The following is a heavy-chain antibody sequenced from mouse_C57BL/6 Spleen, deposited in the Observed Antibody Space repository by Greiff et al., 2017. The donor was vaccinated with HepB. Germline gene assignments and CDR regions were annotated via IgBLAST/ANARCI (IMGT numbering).Heavy chain of an antibody. V-gene: IGHV1-55*01. D-gene: IGHD2-4*01. CDR1: GYTFTSYW. CDR2: IYPGSGST. Sequence: QVQLQQPGAELVKPGASVKMSCKASGYTFTSYWITWVKQRPGQGLEWIGDIYPGSGSTNYNEKFKSKATLTVDTSSSTAYMQLSSLTSEDSAVYYRARSDYDYDGAWFAYWGQGTLVTVSA. CDR3: ARSDYDYDGAWFAY. J-gene: IGHJ3*01.